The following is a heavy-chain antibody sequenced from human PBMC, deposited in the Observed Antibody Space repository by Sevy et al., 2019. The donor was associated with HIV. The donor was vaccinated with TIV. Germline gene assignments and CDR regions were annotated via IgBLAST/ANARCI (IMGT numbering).Heavy chain of an antibody. V-gene: IGHV3-49*03. D-gene: IGHD5-18*01. CDR3: TRAAIHLWLNDAFDI. J-gene: IGHJ3*02. CDR2: IRSKAYGGTT. Sequence: GGSLRLSCTASGFTFGDYAMSWFRQAPGKGLEWVGFIRSKAYGGTTEYAASVKGRFTISRDDSKSIAYLQMNSLKTEDTAVYYCTRAAIHLWLNDAFDIWGQGTMVTVSS. CDR1: GFTFGDYA.